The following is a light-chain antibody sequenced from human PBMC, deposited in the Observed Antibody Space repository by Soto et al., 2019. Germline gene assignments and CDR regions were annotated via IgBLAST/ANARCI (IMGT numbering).Light chain of an antibody. CDR2: DVT. Sequence: QSALTQPASVSGSPGQSITISCTGTSSDVGGYDFVSWYQQHPGKAPKIMIYDVTNRHSGVYNSVSGSKSGNTASLTISGLQAEDAADYYCSSYTSRSTLVFGGGTKLTVL. J-gene: IGLJ2*01. CDR3: SSYTSRSTLV. V-gene: IGLV2-14*03. CDR1: SSDVGGYDF.